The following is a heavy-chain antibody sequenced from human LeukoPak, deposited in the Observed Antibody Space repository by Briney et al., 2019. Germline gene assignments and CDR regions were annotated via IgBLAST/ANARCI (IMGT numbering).Heavy chain of an antibody. J-gene: IGHJ6*03. Sequence: SETLSLTCTVSGGSISSYYWSWIRQPPGKGLEWIGYIYYSGSTNYNPSLKSRVTISVDTSKNQFSLKLSSVTAADTAVYYCARGSHSPSGPDKPTYYYYYMDVWGKGTTVTVSS. D-gene: IGHD1-14*01. CDR3: ARGSHSPSGPDKPTYYYYYMDV. V-gene: IGHV4-59*08. CDR1: GGSISSYY. CDR2: IYYSGST.